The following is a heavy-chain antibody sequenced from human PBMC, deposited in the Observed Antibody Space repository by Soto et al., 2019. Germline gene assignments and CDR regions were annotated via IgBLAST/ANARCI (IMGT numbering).Heavy chain of an antibody. CDR2: INPNSGGT. D-gene: IGHD6-6*01. Sequence: ASVKVSCKASGYTFTGYYMHWVRQVPGQGLEWMGWINPNSGGTNYAQKFQGRVTMTRDTSISTAYMELSRLRSDDTAVYYCARGAGAARQNPGGMEVWGQGTTVTVSS. V-gene: IGHV1-2*02. CDR1: GYTFTGYY. J-gene: IGHJ6*02. CDR3: ARGAGAARQNPGGMEV.